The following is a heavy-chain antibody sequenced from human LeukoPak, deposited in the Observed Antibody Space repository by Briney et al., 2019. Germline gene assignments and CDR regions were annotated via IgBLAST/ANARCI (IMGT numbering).Heavy chain of an antibody. CDR3: ARMDTAMVHDY. J-gene: IGHJ4*02. CDR1: GGTFSSYA. CDR2: IIPIFGTA. Sequence: ASVKVSCKASGGTFSSYAISWVRQAPEQGLEWMGGIIPIFGTANYAQKFQGRVTITADESTSTAYMELSSLRSEDTAVYYCARMDTAMVHDYWGQGTLVTVSS. D-gene: IGHD5-18*01. V-gene: IGHV1-69*01.